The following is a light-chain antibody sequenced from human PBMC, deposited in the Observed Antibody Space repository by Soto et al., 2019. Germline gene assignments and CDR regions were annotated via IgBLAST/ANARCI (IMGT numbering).Light chain of an antibody. CDR2: GAS. V-gene: IGKV3-11*01. J-gene: IGKJ5*01. CDR3: QQRSNWPTIT. CDR1: QSVSIL. Sequence: EIVMTQSPATLSVSPGERATLSCRYSQSVSILLAWYQQKPGQAPRLLIYGASSRATGIPARFSGGGSGTDFTLTISSLEPEDFAVYYCQQRSNWPTITFGQGTRLEIK.